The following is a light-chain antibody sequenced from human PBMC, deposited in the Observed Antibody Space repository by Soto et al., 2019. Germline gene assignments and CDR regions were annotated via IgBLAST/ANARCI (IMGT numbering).Light chain of an antibody. CDR2: GAS. J-gene: IGKJ4*01. V-gene: IGKV3D-15*01. CDR1: QSVDSN. Sequence: EIVIAQSPATLSLSPGERGTLSCRASQSVDSNLAWYQQKPGQAPRLLIFGASTRATGIPARFSGSGSGTDFTLTISSLQSEDFGVYFCQQYDNWPLTFGGGTKVDIK. CDR3: QQYDNWPLT.